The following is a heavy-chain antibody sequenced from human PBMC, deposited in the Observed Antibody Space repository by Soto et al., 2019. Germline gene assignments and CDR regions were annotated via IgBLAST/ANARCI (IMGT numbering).Heavy chain of an antibody. V-gene: IGHV3-74*01. CDR3: VGGDYSGAGTFYLTDH. CDR2: INGDGRTT. D-gene: IGHD3-10*01. CDR1: GVTFSNYW. Sequence: EVQLVESGEGLVHPGGSLRLSCTASGVTFSNYWFPWARQAQGKGRGWVPRINGDGRTTTYADSVKGRFTISRDNAKNTMYLQMNSLRAEDTAVYYCVGGDYSGAGTFYLTDHWGQGTLVTVSS. J-gene: IGHJ4*02.